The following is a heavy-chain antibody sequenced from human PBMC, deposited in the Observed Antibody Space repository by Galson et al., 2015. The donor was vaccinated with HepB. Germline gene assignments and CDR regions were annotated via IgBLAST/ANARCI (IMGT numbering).Heavy chain of an antibody. CDR2: INPILEMT. V-gene: IGHV1-69*02. CDR3: ATATKRSGWNLF. D-gene: IGHD6-25*01. J-gene: IGHJ4*02. Sequence: SVKVSCKGSGDTFSSNWISWVRQAPGQGLEWMGRINPILEMTNFAQNFQGRVAITADKSTSTAYMELSSLRSDDTAIYYCATATKRSGWNLFWGQGTLVTVSS. CDR1: GDTFSSNW.